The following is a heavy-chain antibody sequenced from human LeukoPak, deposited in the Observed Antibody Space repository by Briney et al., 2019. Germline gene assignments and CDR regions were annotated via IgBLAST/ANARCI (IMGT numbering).Heavy chain of an antibody. CDR3: ARGLSSRYCSSTSCSDY. V-gene: IGHV4-34*01. CDR1: GGSFSGYY. Sequence: PSETLSLTCAVYGGSFSGYYWSWIRQPPGKGLEWIGEINHSGSTNYNPSLKSRVTISVDTSKNQFSLKLSPVTAADTAVYYCARGLSSRYCSSTSCSDYWGQGTLVTVSS. J-gene: IGHJ4*02. D-gene: IGHD2-2*01. CDR2: INHSGST.